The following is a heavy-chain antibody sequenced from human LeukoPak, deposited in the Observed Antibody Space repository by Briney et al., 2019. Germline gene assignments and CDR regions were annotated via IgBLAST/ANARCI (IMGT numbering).Heavy chain of an antibody. D-gene: IGHD3-9*01. Sequence: PGGSLRLSCSASGFTFERYSMNWVGQAPGKGLEGVSSISSSSRYIYYADSVKGRFTISRDNAKNSLYLQMNSLRAEDTAVYYCARDISGVRYIFDYWGQGTLVTVSS. CDR2: ISSSSRYI. V-gene: IGHV3-21*01. CDR3: ARDISGVRYIFDY. CDR1: GFTFERYS. J-gene: IGHJ4*02.